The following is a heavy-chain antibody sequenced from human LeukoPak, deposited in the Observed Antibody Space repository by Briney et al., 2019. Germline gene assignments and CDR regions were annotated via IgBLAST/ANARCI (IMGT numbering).Heavy chain of an antibody. CDR1: GYTFTGYY. CDR2: INPNSGGT. J-gene: IGHJ6*02. Sequence: ASVKVSCKASGYTFTGYYMHWVRQAPGQGLEWMGWINPNSGGTNYAQKFQGRVTMTRDTSISTAYMELSRLRSDDTAVYYCARGAYYYDSSGYYPRIYYYYGMDVWGQGTTVTVSS. D-gene: IGHD3-22*01. V-gene: IGHV1-2*02. CDR3: ARGAYYYDSSGYYPRIYYYYGMDV.